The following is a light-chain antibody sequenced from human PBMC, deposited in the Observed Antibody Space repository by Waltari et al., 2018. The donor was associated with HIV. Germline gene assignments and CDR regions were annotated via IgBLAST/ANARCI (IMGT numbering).Light chain of an antibody. V-gene: IGLV2-23*02. CDR2: EVT. CDR3: CSYAASRSVV. J-gene: IGLJ2*01. CDR1: SRDVGNYNL. Sequence: QSALAQPASVSDSPGQSITISCTGTSRDVGNYNLVSWYQQHPGKVPKLIIYEVTKRASGVSNRFSGSKSGNTASLTISGLQAEDEADYYCCSYAASRSVVFGGGTKLTVL.